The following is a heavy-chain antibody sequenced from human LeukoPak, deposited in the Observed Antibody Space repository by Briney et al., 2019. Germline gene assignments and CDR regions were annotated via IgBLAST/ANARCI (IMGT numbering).Heavy chain of an antibody. CDR1: GFTLSSTA. V-gene: IGHV3-23*01. J-gene: IGHJ4*02. Sequence: TGGSLRLSCAASGFTLSSTAMTWVRQAPGKGLEWVSTIAISDGKTYYADSVKGRFSISRDNSRNTLYLHMNSLRAEDTAVYYCAKLGTSDDYWGQGTLVTVSS. CDR3: AKLGTSDDY. CDR2: IAISDGKT. D-gene: IGHD2-2*01.